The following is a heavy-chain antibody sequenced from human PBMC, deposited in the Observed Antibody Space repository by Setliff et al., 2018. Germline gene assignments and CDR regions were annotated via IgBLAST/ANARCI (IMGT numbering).Heavy chain of an antibody. Sequence: PGGSLRLSCAASGFTFSDYYMNWIRQAPGKGLEWVSYIXAXXXRXXYADSVKGRFTISRDNAKNSLYLHMNSLRAEDTAVYYCARYRGMATLTSQYYYYIDVWGKGTTVTVSS. J-gene: IGHJ6*03. CDR1: GFTFSDYY. CDR2: IXAXXXRX. V-gene: IGHV3-11*04. CDR3: ARYRGMATLTSQYYYYIDV. D-gene: IGHD4-17*01.